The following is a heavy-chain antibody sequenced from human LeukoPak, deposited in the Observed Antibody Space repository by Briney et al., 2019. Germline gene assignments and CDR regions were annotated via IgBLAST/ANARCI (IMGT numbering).Heavy chain of an antibody. D-gene: IGHD6-13*01. J-gene: IGHJ4*02. Sequence: SETLSLTCTVSGGSMTSYYWSWIRQPPGKGLEYIGYIYYTGSTYYKPSLKSRVTISVDKSKNQFSLRLSSVTAADTAVYYCARDATAGNFDYWGQGTLVTVSS. CDR1: GGSMTSYY. CDR2: IYYTGST. V-gene: IGHV4-59*01. CDR3: ARDATAGNFDY.